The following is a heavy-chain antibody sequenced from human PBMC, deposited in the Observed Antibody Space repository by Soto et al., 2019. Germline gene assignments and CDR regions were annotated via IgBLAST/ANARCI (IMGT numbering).Heavy chain of an antibody. V-gene: IGHV3-7*01. CDR2: MKEDGSKS. D-gene: IGHD3-10*01. Sequence: EVKLVESGGGLVQPGGSLRLSCAASGFGFRDSWLSWVRQAPGKGLEWVANMKEDGSKSYYVDSVKGRFTITRDNDKSSLYLQLASLRVEDSAVYYCVRDRGWLQFDSWGQGTLVSVSS. CDR1: GFGFRDSW. CDR3: VRDRGWLQFDS. J-gene: IGHJ4*02.